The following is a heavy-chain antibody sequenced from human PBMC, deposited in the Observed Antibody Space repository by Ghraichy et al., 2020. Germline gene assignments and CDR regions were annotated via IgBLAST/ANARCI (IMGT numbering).Heavy chain of an antibody. Sequence: SETLSLTCVVSGGSIRSGGYSWSWIRQPPGKGLEWIGYIYYSGSTYYNPSLKSRVIISVDTSKNQFSLKLTSVTAADTAVYYCVRGRTVTSEEWFDPWGQGTLVIVSS. V-gene: IGHV4-30-4*07. CDR1: GGSIRSGGYS. CDR2: IYYSGST. D-gene: IGHD4-17*01. CDR3: VRGRTVTSEEWFDP. J-gene: IGHJ5*02.